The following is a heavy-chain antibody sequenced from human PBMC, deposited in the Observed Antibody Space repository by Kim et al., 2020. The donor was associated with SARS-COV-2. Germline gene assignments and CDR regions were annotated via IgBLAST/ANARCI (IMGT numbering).Heavy chain of an antibody. CDR3: ARRPKHCSGGSCYFEADY. V-gene: IGHV4-59*08. J-gene: IGHJ4*02. D-gene: IGHD2-15*01. Sequence: KRRVTISVDTSKNQFSLKLSSVTAADTAVYYCARRPKHCSGGSCYFEADYWGQGTLVTVSS.